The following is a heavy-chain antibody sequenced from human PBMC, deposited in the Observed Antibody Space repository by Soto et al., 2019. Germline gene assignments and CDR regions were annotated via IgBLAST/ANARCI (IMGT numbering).Heavy chain of an antibody. J-gene: IGHJ4*02. CDR2: SSPRGDTI. D-gene: IGHD6-19*01. CDR3: AKGPHTNVGWPYYFES. CDR1: GFSLAKYP. V-gene: IGHV3-48*02. Sequence: PGGSLRLSCVASGFSLAKYPMNWVRQTPGKGLEWISYSSPRGDTIYYADSVEGRFTISRDNARNSLSLHMSSLRDEDSALYYCAKGPHTNVGWPYYFESWGQGVPVTVSS.